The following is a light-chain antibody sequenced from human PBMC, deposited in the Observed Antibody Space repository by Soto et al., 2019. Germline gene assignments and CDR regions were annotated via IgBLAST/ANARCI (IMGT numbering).Light chain of an antibody. J-gene: IGLJ1*01. CDR3: CSYVGSYSYV. V-gene: IGLV2-11*01. Sequence: QSVLTQPRSVSGSPGQSVTISCTGASSDVGGYNSVSWYQQHPGKAPQLMIYDVTKRPSGVPDRFSGSKSGYTASLTISGLQAEDEADYYCCSYVGSYSYVFGTGTKVTVL. CDR1: SSDVGGYNS. CDR2: DVT.